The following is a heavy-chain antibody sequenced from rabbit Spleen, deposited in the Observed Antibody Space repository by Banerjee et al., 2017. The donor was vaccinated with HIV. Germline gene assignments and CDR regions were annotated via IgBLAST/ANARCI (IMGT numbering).Heavy chain of an antibody. CDR2: IYTTNLKT. V-gene: IGHV1S45*01. J-gene: IGHJ4*01. Sequence: QQQLEESGGGLVKPGGTLTLTCTASGFSFSSSYDICWVRQAPGKGLEWIACIYTTNLKTYYASWAKGRFTISKTSSTTVTLQMTSLTVADTATYFCARDSGSGPYIDGYFNLWGPGTLVTVS. D-gene: IGHD1-1*01. CDR3: ARDSGSGPYIDGYFNL. CDR1: GFSFSSSYD.